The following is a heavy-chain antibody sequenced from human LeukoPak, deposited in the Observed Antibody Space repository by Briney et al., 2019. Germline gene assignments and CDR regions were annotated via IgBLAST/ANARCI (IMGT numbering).Heavy chain of an antibody. Sequence: SETLSLTCTVSGGSISSYYWSWIRQPPGKGLEWIGYIYYSGSTNYNPSLKSRVTISVDTSKNQFSLKLSSVTAADTAVYYCARGVGLRSDFDIWGQGTMVTVSS. CDR3: ARGVGLRSDFDI. CDR1: GGSISSYY. D-gene: IGHD3-3*01. CDR2: IYYSGST. V-gene: IGHV4-59*12. J-gene: IGHJ3*02.